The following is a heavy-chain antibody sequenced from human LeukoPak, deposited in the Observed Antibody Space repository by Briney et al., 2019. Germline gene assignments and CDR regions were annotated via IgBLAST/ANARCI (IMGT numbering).Heavy chain of an antibody. V-gene: IGHV3-30*18. CDR1: GFTFSSYG. J-gene: IGHJ4*02. D-gene: IGHD3-22*01. CDR3: AKDHYDSSGYYYFDS. Sequence: PGGSLRLSCAASGFTFSSYGMHWVRQAPGKGLEWVAVISYDGSNKYYADSVKGRFTISRDNSKNMLYLQMNSLRAEDTAVYYCAKDHYDSSGYYYFDSWGQGTLVTVSS. CDR2: ISYDGSNK.